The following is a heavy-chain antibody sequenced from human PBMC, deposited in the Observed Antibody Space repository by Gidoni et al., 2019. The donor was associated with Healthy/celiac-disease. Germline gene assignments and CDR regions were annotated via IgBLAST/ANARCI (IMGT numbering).Heavy chain of an antibody. D-gene: IGHD2-15*01. CDR1: GYTLASHG. J-gene: IGHJ6*03. V-gene: IGHV1-18*04. Sequence: QVQLVQAGPDVKKPGASVKVPCQASGYTLASHGISWVIQAPGQGLAGMGWISAYNGNTNYAQKLQSRVTMTTDTSTSTAYMELRSLRSDDAAVYYCARTPLRYCSGGSCSYYYYYMDVWGKGTTVTVSS. CDR2: ISAYNGNT. CDR3: ARTPLRYCSGGSCSYYYYYMDV.